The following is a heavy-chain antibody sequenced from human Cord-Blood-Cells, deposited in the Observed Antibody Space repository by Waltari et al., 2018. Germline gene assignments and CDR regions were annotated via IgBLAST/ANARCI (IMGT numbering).Heavy chain of an antibody. CDR3: AREVGARGLGLDY. CDR1: GGPISSGGYY. D-gene: IGHD1-26*01. Sequence: QVQLQESGPGLVKPSQTLSLTCTVAGGPISSGGYYWSWHRQHPGKGLEWIGYIYYSGSTYYNPSLKSRVTISVDTSKNQFSLKLSSVTAADTAVYYCAREVGARGLGLDYWGQGTLVTVSS. J-gene: IGHJ4*02. V-gene: IGHV4-31*03. CDR2: IYYSGST.